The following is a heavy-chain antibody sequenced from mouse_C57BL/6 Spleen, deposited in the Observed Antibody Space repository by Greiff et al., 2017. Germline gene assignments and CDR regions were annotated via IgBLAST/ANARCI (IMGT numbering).Heavy chain of an antibody. CDR3: ARRDYDVAMDY. V-gene: IGHV5-17*01. J-gene: IGHJ4*01. Sequence: EVQVVESGGGLVKPGGSLKLSCAASGFTFSDYGMHWVRQAPEKGLEWVAYISSGSSTIYYADTVKGRFTISRDNAKNTLFLQMTSLRSEDTAMYYCARRDYDVAMDYWGQGTSVTVSS. CDR1: GFTFSDYG. D-gene: IGHD2-4*01. CDR2: ISSGSSTI.